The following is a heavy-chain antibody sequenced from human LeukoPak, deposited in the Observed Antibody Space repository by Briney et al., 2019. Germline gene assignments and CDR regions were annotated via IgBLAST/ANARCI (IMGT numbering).Heavy chain of an antibody. CDR1: GGTFSSYA. CDR3: AREAKGNIVVVPAAMRLDP. D-gene: IGHD2-2*01. Sequence: SVKVSCKASGGTFSSYAISWVRQAPGQGLEWMGRIIPIFGAANYAQKFQGRVTITTDESTSTAYMELSSLRSEDTAVYYCAREAKGNIVVVPAAMRLDPWGQGTLVTVSS. CDR2: IIPIFGAA. J-gene: IGHJ5*02. V-gene: IGHV1-69*05.